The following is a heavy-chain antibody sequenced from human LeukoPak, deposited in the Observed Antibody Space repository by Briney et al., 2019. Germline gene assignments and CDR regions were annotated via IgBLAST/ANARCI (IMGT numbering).Heavy chain of an antibody. J-gene: IGHJ5*02. Sequence: PSESLSLTCTASGYSIGSGYYWGWLQHPRENRQEVTGIIYNSGSTYYNPSLKSRVTISVDTSKNQFSLKLSSVTAADTAVYYCAREEDCSSTSCRYLNWFDPWGQGTLVTVSS. CDR3: AREEDCSSTSCRYLNWFDP. V-gene: IGHV4-38-2*02. D-gene: IGHD2-2*01. CDR1: GYSIGSGYY. CDR2: IYNSGST.